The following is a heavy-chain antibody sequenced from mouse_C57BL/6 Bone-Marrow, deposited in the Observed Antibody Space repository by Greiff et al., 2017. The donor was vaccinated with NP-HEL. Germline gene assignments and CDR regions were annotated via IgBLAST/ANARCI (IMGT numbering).Heavy chain of an antibody. CDR3: ARDPREGSWFGY. Sequence: EVQLQQSGPELVKPGASVKISCKASGYTFTDYYMNWVQQSHGKSLEWIGDINPNNGGTSYNQKFKGKSTLTVDKSSSTAYMELRSLTSEDYAVYYCARDPREGSWFGYWGQGTLVTVAA. J-gene: IGHJ3*01. D-gene: IGHD3-3*01. CDR1: GYTFTDYY. V-gene: IGHV1-26*01. CDR2: INPNNGGT.